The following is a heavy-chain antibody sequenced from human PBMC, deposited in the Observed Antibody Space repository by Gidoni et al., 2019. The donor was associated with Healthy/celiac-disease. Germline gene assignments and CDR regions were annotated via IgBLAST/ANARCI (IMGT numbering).Heavy chain of an antibody. CDR2: IYYSGST. Sequence: QLQLQESGPGLVKPSETPSLTCTVSGGSISISSYYWGWFCQPPGKGLEWIGSIYYSGSTYYNPSLKSRVTISVDTSKNQFSLKLSSVTAADTAVYYCARQASIVATIGWFDPWGQGTLVTVSS. CDR1: GGSISISSYY. V-gene: IGHV4-39*01. CDR3: ARQASIVATIGWFDP. J-gene: IGHJ5*02. D-gene: IGHD5-12*01.